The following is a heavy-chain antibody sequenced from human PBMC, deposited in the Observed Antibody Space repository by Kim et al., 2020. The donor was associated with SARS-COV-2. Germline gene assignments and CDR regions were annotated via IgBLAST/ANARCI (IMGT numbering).Heavy chain of an antibody. V-gene: IGHV1-46*01. CDR2: INPSGGST. CDR3: ARNKVVVTAIDWGTMGY. CDR1: GYTFTSYY. J-gene: IGHJ4*02. Sequence: ASVKVSCKASGYTFTSYYMHWVRQAPGQGLEWMGIINPSGGSTSYAQKFQGRVTMTRDTSTSTVYMELSSLRSEDTAVYYCARNKVVVTAIDWGTMGYWGQGTLVTVSS. D-gene: IGHD2-21*02.